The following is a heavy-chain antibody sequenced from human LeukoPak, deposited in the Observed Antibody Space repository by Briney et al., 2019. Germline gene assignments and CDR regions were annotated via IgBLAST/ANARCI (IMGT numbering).Heavy chain of an antibody. CDR1: GGSISTYY. V-gene: IGHV4-59*01. J-gene: IGHJ3*02. D-gene: IGHD3-22*01. CDR3: ARPAKNYYESSGYYVHGAFDI. Sequence: PSETLSLTCTVSGGSISTYYWSWIRQPAGKGLEWIGYIYYSGSTNYNPSLKSRVTISVDTSKNQFSLKLSSVTAAVTAVYYCARPAKNYYESSGYYVHGAFDIWGQGTMVTVSS. CDR2: IYYSGST.